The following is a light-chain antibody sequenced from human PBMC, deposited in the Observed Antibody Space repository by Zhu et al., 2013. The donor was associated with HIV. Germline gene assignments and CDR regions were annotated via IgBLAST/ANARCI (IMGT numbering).Light chain of an antibody. CDR3: AAWDGSLKGMV. CDR1: SSNIGSNY. J-gene: IGLJ2*01. V-gene: IGLV1-47*01. Sequence: QSVVTQPPSASGTPGQRVTISCSGSSSNIGSNYVYWYQQLPGTAPKLLIYRNNQRPSGVPDRFSGSKSGTSASLAISGLRSEDEADYYCAAWDGSLKGMVFGGGTKLTVL. CDR2: RNN.